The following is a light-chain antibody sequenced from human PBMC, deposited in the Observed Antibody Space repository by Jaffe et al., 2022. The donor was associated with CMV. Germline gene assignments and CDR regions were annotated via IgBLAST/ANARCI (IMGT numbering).Light chain of an antibody. CDR1: QSLLHTSGYNY. V-gene: IGKV2-28*01. J-gene: IGKJ2*01. Sequence: DIVMTQSPLSLPVTPGEPASISCRSSQSLLHTSGYNYLDWYVQKPGKSPQLLIYLGSNRASGVPDRFSGSGSDTDFTLKISRVEVEDVGLYFCMQGLQTSYTFGQGTKLEIK. CDR2: LGS. CDR3: MQGLQTSYT.